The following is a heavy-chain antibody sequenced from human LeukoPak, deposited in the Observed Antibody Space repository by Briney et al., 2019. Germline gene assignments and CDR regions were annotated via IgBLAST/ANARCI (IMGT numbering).Heavy chain of an antibody. J-gene: IGHJ4*02. CDR2: ISNSGSTR. D-gene: IGHD4-23*01. Sequence: QPGGSLRLSCVVSGFTFSSYEMNWVRQAPGQGLEWVSYISNSGSTRYYADSVKGRFTISRDNAKNSLYLQMNSLRAEDTAVYYCATEIGGNLFDYWGQGTLVAVSS. V-gene: IGHV3-48*03. CDR1: GFTFSSYE. CDR3: ATEIGGNLFDY.